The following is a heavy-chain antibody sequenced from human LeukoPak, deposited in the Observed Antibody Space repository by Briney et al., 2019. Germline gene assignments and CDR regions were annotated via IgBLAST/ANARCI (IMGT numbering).Heavy chain of an antibody. Sequence: GGSLRLSCAASGFTFSTYTIHWVRHTPGKRLEWVPVISYEGSKKYADSVKGRFTISRDNSKNRLYLQVKSLRAEDTAVYYCARDSRYSSGSLFDNWGEGALVTVSS. V-gene: IGHV3-30*04. D-gene: IGHD6-19*01. J-gene: IGHJ4*02. CDR1: GFTFSTYT. CDR2: ISYEGSKK. CDR3: ARDSRYSSGSLFDN.